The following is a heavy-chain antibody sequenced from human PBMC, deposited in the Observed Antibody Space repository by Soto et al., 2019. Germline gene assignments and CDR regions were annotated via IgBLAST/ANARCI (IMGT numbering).Heavy chain of an antibody. V-gene: IGHV1-18*04. CDR1: GYTFTSYG. CDR2: ISAYNGNT. Sequence: ASVKVSCKASGYTFTSYGISWVRQAPGQGLEWMGWISAYNGNTNYAQKLQGRVTMTTDTSTSTAYMELRSLRSDDTAVYYCARVGRDIVVVPAAIGWFDPWGQGTLVTAPQ. CDR3: ARVGRDIVVVPAAIGWFDP. D-gene: IGHD2-2*01. J-gene: IGHJ5*02.